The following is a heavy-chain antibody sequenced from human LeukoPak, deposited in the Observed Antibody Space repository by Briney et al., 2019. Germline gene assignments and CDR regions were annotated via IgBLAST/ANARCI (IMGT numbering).Heavy chain of an antibody. J-gene: IGHJ3*02. D-gene: IGHD3-16*01. CDR2: INSDGSST. Sequence: GGSLRLSCAASGFTFSSYWMHWVRQAPGKGLVWVSRINSDGSSTSYADSVKGRFTISRDNAKNTLYVQMNGVRAEDTAVYYCARAGFGRPNAFDIWGQGTMVTVSS. CDR3: ARAGFGRPNAFDI. CDR1: GFTFSSYW. V-gene: IGHV3-74*01.